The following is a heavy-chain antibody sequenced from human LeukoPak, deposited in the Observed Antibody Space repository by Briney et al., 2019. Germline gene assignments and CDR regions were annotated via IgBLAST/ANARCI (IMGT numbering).Heavy chain of an antibody. V-gene: IGHV3-64*01. Sequence: GGSLRLSCAASGFTFSSYAMHWVRQAPGKGLEYVSAISSSGGSTYYANSVKGRFTISRDNSKNSLYLQMGSLRAEDMAVYYCARGHSSGWYRGAYYFDYWGQGTLVTVSS. CDR2: ISSSGGST. J-gene: IGHJ4*02. CDR1: GFTFSSYA. D-gene: IGHD6-19*01. CDR3: ARGHSSGWYRGAYYFDY.